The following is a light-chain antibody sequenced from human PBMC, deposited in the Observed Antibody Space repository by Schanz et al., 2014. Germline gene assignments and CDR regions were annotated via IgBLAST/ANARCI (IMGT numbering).Light chain of an antibody. V-gene: IGKV3-20*01. CDR1: QSVTSSY. CDR2: GAS. Sequence: EIVLTQSPGTLSLSPGDRATLSCRASQSVTSSYLAWYQQKPGQAPRLLIYGASSRATGIPDRFSGSGSGTDFTLTISRLEPEDFAVYYCQQYGSSPWTFGQGTKVEFK. CDR3: QQYGSSPWT. J-gene: IGKJ1*01.